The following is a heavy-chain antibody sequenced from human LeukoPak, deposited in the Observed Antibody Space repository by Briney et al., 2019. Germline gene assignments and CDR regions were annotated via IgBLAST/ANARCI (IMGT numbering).Heavy chain of an antibody. CDR3: AKEEWELYAFDI. CDR2: ISWNSGSI. Sequence: GGSLRLSCAASGFTFDDYAMHWVRKAPGKGLEWVSGISWNSGSIGYADSVKGRFTISRDNAKNSLYLQMNSLRAEDTALYYCAKEEWELYAFDIWGQGTMVTVSS. CDR1: GFTFDDYA. D-gene: IGHD1-26*01. V-gene: IGHV3-9*01. J-gene: IGHJ3*02.